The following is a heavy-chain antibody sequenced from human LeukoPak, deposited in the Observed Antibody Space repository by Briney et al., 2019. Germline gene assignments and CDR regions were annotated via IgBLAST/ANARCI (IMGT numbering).Heavy chain of an antibody. J-gene: IGHJ3*02. CDR2: IKQDGSEK. CDR3: GGDPWGYPRWGQPVYN. V-gene: IGHV3-7*01. D-gene: IGHD6-6*01. Sequence: GGSLRLSCAASGFTLRSYWMNWVRQAPGKGPEWVANIKQDGSEKNYVDSVKGRFTIARDNAKNSLYLQMNSLRAEDTALYYWGGDPWGYPRWGQPVYNWGQGTNGHGFF. CDR1: GFTLRSYW.